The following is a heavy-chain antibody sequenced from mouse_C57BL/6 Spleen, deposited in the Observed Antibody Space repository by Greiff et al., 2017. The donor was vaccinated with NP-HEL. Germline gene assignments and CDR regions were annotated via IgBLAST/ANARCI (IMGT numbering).Heavy chain of an antibody. V-gene: IGHV1-66*01. CDR3: ATYGAWFAY. Sequence: QVQLKESGPELVKPGASVKISCKASGYSFTSYYIHWVKQRPGQGLEWIGWIYPGSGNTKYNEKFKGKATLTADTSSSTAYMQLSSLTSEDSAVYYCATYGAWFAYWGQGTLVTVSA. CDR2: IYPGSGNT. CDR1: GYSFTSYY. D-gene: IGHD1-1*02. J-gene: IGHJ3*01.